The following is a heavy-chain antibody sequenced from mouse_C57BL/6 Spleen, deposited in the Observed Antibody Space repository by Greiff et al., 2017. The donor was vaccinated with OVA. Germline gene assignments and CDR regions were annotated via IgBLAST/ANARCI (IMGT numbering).Heavy chain of an antibody. Sequence: QVQLQQSGAELMKPGASVTLSCKATGYTFPGYWIEWVKQRPGHGLEWIGEIFPGSGCTNYNEKFKGKATVTAETSSSTAYMQLSRLTTEDSAIYYCARELTGTADWGKGTRVTGAA. D-gene: IGHD4-1*01. CDR1: GYTFPGYW. V-gene: IGHV1-9*01. CDR3: ARELTGTAD. CDR2: IFPGSGCT. J-gene: IGHJ3*01.